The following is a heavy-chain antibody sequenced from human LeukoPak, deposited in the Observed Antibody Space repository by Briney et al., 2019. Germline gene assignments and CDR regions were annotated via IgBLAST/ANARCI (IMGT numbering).Heavy chain of an antibody. CDR2: ISSSSSSI. CDR1: GFAFSSYS. CDR3: ARDRSGWYYFDY. Sequence: GGSLRLSCAASGFAFSSYSMNWVRQAPGKGLEWVSYISSSSSSIYYADSVKGRFTISRDNAKNSLLLQMNSLRAEDTAIYYCARDRSGWYYFDYWGQGSLVTVSS. J-gene: IGHJ4*02. V-gene: IGHV3-48*04. D-gene: IGHD6-19*01.